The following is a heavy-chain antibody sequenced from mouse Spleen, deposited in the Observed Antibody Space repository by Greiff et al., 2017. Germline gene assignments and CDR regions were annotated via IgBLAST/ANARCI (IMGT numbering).Heavy chain of an antibody. CDR2: INPSTGGT. V-gene: IGHV1-42*01. CDR3: ARGSHGVYYAMDY. CDR1: GYSFTGYY. J-gene: IGHJ4*01. Sequence: VQLKQSGPELVKPGASVKISCKASGYSFTGYYMNWVKQSPEKSLEWIGEINPSTGGTTYNQKFKAKATLTVDKSSSTAYMQLKSLTSEDSAVYYCARGSHGVYYAMDYWGQGTSVTVSS.